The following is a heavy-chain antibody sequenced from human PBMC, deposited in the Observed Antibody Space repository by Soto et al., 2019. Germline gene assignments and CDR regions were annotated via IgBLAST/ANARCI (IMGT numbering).Heavy chain of an antibody. CDR3: ARGRSPRTIAARIYYYYYYGMDV. D-gene: IGHD6-6*01. V-gene: IGHV3-30-3*01. Sequence: GGSLRLSCAASGFTFSSYAMHWVRQAPGKGLEWVAVISYDGSNKYYADSVKGRFTISRDNSKNTLYLQMNSLGAEDTAVYYCARGRSPRTIAARIYYYYYYGMDVWGQGTTVTVSS. CDR2: ISYDGSNK. CDR1: GFTFSSYA. J-gene: IGHJ6*02.